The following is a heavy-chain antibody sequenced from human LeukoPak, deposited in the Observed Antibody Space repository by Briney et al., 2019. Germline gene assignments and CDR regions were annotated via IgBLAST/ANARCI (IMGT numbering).Heavy chain of an antibody. CDR1: GYSISSGYY. CDR3: AREAREYSSSSYPYYMDV. Sequence: PSETLSLTCAVSGYSISSGYYWSWIRQPPGKGLEWIGYIYYSGSTNYNPSLKSRVTISVDTSKNQFSLKLSSVTAADTAVYYCAREAREYSSSSYPYYMDVWGKGTTVTVSS. CDR2: IYYSGST. D-gene: IGHD6-6*01. J-gene: IGHJ6*03. V-gene: IGHV4-61*01.